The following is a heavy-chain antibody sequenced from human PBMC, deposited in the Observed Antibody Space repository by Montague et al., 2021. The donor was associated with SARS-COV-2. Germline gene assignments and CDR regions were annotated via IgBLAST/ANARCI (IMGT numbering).Heavy chain of an antibody. V-gene: IGHV4-34*01. Sequence: SETLSLTCAVHGTSFSGYYWNWIRQPPGKGLEWIGEINHGGSTKYSPSLKSRLTISADTSKNQFSLKLSSVTAADTAVYYCARHEERITIFGVVTKGAFDYWGQGTLVTVSS. CDR2: INHGGST. CDR3: ARHEERITIFGVVTKGAFDY. J-gene: IGHJ4*02. CDR1: GTSFSGYY. D-gene: IGHD3-3*01.